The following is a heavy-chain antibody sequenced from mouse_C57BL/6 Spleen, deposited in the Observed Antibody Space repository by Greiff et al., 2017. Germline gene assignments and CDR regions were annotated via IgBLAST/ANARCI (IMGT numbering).Heavy chain of an antibody. CDR3: ARHEGVYDYDGSSYAMDY. V-gene: IGHV1-62-2*01. D-gene: IGHD2-4*01. CDR1: GYTFTEYT. CDR2: FYPGSGSI. J-gene: IGHJ4*01. Sequence: QVQLKQSGAELVKPGASVKLSCKASGYTFTEYTIHWVKQRSGQGLEWIGWFYPGSGSIKYNEKFKDKATLTADKSSSTVYMELSRLTSEDSAVYFCARHEGVYDYDGSSYAMDYWGQGTSVTVSS.